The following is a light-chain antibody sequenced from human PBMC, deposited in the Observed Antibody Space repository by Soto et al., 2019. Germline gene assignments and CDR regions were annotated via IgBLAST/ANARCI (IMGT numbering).Light chain of an antibody. CDR1: SSDVGGYNY. J-gene: IGLJ2*01. V-gene: IGLV2-14*01. Sequence: QSALTQPASVSGSPGQTVTISCTGTSSDVGGYNYVSWYQQHPGKVPKLLIYEVSNRPSGVSTRFSGSKSGNTASLTISGLQAEDEADYYCYSYTRSRTLVFGGGTKLTFL. CDR2: EVS. CDR3: YSYTRSRTLV.